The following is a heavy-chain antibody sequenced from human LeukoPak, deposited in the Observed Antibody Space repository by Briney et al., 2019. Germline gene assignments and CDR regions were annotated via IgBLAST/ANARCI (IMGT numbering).Heavy chain of an antibody. J-gene: IGHJ4*02. Sequence: RGASVKVSCKASGGTFSSYAISWVRRAPGQGLEWMGRIIPILGIANYAQKFQGRVTITADKSTSTAYMELSSLRSEDTAVYYCTYYYDSSGIIFDYWGQGTLVTVSS. V-gene: IGHV1-69*04. CDR1: GGTFSSYA. D-gene: IGHD3-22*01. CDR2: IIPILGIA. CDR3: TYYYDSSGIIFDY.